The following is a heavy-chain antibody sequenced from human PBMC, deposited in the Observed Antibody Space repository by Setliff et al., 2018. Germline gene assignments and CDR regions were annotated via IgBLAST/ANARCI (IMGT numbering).Heavy chain of an antibody. CDR3: ARDVFPYHYEGAFDI. D-gene: IGHD3-22*01. CDR2: IIPIFGTA. J-gene: IGHJ3*02. Sequence: SVKVSCKASGGTFSSYAISWVRQAPGQGLEWMGGIIPIFGTANYAQKFQERVTMTRDTSTSTVYMDMSSLRSEDTAVYYCARDVFPYHYEGAFDIWGQGTMVTVSS. CDR1: GGTFSSYA. V-gene: IGHV1-69*05.